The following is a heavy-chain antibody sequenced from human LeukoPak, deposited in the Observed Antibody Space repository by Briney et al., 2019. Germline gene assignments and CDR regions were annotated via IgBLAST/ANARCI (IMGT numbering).Heavy chain of an antibody. J-gene: IGHJ4*02. CDR3: ARGMIFGVVSPDY. CDR1: GYTFTGYY. D-gene: IGHD3/OR15-3a*01. V-gene: IGHV1-2*02. Sequence: ASVKVSCKASGYTFTGYYMHWVRQAPGQGREWMGWINPNSGGTNYAQKFQGRGTMTRDTSISTAYMELSRLRSDDTAVYYCARGMIFGVVSPDYWGQGTLVTVSS. CDR2: INPNSGGT.